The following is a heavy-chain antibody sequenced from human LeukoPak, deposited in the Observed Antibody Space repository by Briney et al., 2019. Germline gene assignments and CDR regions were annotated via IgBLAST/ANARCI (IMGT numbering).Heavy chain of an antibody. V-gene: IGHV4-39*07. Sequence: PSETLSLTCTVSGGSISSSSYYWGWIRQPPGKGLEWIGSIYYSGSTYYNPSLKSRVTISVDTSKNQFSLKLSSVTAADTAVYYCARDLPEMRAFDIWGQGTMVTVSS. J-gene: IGHJ3*02. CDR2: IYYSGST. CDR1: GGSISSSSYY. D-gene: IGHD5-24*01. CDR3: ARDLPEMRAFDI.